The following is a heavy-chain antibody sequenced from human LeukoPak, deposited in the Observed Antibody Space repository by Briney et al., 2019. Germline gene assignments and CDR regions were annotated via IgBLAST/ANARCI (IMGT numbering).Heavy chain of an antibody. CDR1: GGSISSSTYY. J-gene: IGHJ4*02. V-gene: IGHV4-39*01. D-gene: IGHD3-16*01. Sequence: SETLSLTCTVSGGSISSSTYYWGWIRQSPGKGLEWIGTIYYSGATYYNPSLKSRVTISVDTSKNQISLKLSSVTATDTAVYYCASVEMATMSYVVSYWGQGTLVTVSS. CDR2: IYYSGAT. CDR3: ASVEMATMSYVVSY.